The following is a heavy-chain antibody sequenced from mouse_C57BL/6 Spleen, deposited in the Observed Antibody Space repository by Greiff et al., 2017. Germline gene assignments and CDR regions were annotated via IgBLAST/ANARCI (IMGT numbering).Heavy chain of an antibody. CDR2: IRSKSSNYAT. CDR3: VTNYYGSSPYWYFDV. D-gene: IGHD1-1*01. Sequence: EVQRVESGGGLVQPKGSLKLSCAASGFTFNTYAMHWVRQAPGKGLEWVARIRSKSSNYATYYADSVKDRFTISRDDSQSMLYLQMNNLKTEDTAMYYCVTNYYGSSPYWYFDVWGTGTTVTVSS. J-gene: IGHJ1*03. V-gene: IGHV10-3*01. CDR1: GFTFNTYA.